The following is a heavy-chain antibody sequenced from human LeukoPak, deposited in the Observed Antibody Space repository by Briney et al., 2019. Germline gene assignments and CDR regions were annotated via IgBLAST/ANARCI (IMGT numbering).Heavy chain of an antibody. CDR1: GCTFTGYY. CDR3: ARPYSGSYKVFQH. D-gene: IGHD1-26*01. Sequence: ASVKVSCKATGCTFTGYYMHWVRQAPGQGLEWMGRINPNSGGTNYAQKFQGRVTMTRDTSISTAYMELSRLRSDDTAVYYCARPYSGSYKVFQHWGQGTLVTVSS. J-gene: IGHJ1*01. CDR2: INPNSGGT. V-gene: IGHV1-2*06.